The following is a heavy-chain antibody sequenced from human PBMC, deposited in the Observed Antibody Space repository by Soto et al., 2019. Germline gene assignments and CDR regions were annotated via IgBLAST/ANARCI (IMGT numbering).Heavy chain of an antibody. Sequence: GGSLRLSCATSGFTFSGYDMHWVRQAPGKGLEWLAVISYGSNEYYADSVKGRFTISRDNSKNTLYLQMNSLRAEDTAVYYCAKDYSGSYYTQHWGQGTLVTVSS. J-gene: IGHJ1*01. D-gene: IGHD1-26*01. CDR3: AKDYSGSYYTQH. V-gene: IGHV3-30*12. CDR1: GFTFSGYD. CDR2: ISYGSNE.